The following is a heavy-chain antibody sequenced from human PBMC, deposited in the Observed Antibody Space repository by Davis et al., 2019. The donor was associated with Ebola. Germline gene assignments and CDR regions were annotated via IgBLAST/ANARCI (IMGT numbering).Heavy chain of an antibody. CDR1: GGSISSSSYY. V-gene: IGHV4-39*07. D-gene: IGHD2-2*01. J-gene: IGHJ6*02. Sequence: SETLSLTCTVSGGSISSSSYYWGWIRQPPGKGLEWIGSIYYSGSTYYNPSLKSRVTISVDTSKNQFSLKLSSVTAADTAVYYCARDSLYCSSTSCYLYYYYGMDVWGQGTTVTVSS. CDR2: IYYSGST. CDR3: ARDSLYCSSTSCYLYYYYGMDV.